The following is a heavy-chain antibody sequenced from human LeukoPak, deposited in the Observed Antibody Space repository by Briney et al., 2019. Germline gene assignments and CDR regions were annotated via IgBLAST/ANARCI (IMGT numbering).Heavy chain of an antibody. CDR3: ARIWTGGY. J-gene: IGHJ4*02. CDR1: GYTFTSYY. D-gene: IGHD3/OR15-3a*01. Sequence: ASVKVSCKASGYTFTSYYMHWVRQAPGQGLEWMGLINPTGDSTAYAQKFQGRVTMTRDMSTSTDYLELSSLRSEDTAVYYCARIWTGGYWGQGTLVTVSS. CDR2: INPTGDST. V-gene: IGHV1-46*01.